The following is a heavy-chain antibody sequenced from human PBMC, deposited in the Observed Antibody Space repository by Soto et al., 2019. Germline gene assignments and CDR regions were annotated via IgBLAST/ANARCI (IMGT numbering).Heavy chain of an antibody. Sequence: GGSLRLSCAASGFTFSSYEMNWVRQAPGKGLEWISYISSSGSTIFYADSVRGRFTVSRDNGQNSLFLQMNSLRVDDTAVYYCAKDGQLGSYYYYGMDVWGQGTTVTVSS. CDR3: AKDGQLGSYYYYGMDV. D-gene: IGHD6-6*01. V-gene: IGHV3-48*03. CDR2: ISSSGSTI. CDR1: GFTFSSYE. J-gene: IGHJ6*02.